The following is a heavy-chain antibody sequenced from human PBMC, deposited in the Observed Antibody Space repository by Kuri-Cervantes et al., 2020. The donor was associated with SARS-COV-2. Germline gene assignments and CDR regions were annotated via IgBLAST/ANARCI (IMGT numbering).Heavy chain of an antibody. J-gene: IGHJ4*02. CDR3: ARDQGGSTRHFDY. D-gene: IGHD2-2*01. CDR1: GFTFSSYG. CDR2: ISYDGSNK. Sequence: GGSLRLSCAASGFTFSSYGMHWVRQAPGKGLEWVAVISYDGSNKYYADSVKGRFTISRDNSKNTLYLQMNSLRAEDTAVYYCARDQGGSTRHFDYWGQGTQVTVSS. V-gene: IGHV3-30*03.